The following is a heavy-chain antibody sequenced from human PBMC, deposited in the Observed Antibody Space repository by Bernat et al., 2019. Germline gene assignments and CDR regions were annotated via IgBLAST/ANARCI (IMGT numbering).Heavy chain of an antibody. CDR3: ARQSGIAVLFDY. CDR1: GGSISSSSYY. CDR2: IYYSGST. D-gene: IGHD6-19*01. Sequence: HLQLQESGPGLVKPSETLSLTCTVSGGSISSSSYYWGWIRQPPGKGLEWIGSIYYSGSTYYNPSLKSRVTISVDTSKNQFSLKLSSVTAADTAVYYCARQSGIAVLFDYWGQGTLVTVSS. V-gene: IGHV4-39*01. J-gene: IGHJ4*02.